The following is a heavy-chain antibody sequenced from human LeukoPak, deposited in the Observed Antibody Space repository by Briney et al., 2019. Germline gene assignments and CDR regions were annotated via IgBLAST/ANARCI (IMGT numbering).Heavy chain of an antibody. V-gene: IGHV3-23*01. CDR2: ISGSGGST. D-gene: IGHD2-15*01. Sequence: GGSLRLSCAASGFTFSSYAMSWVRQAPGKGLEWVSAISGSGGSTYYADSVKGRFTVSRDNSKNTLYLQMNSLRAEDTAVYYCATGGYCSGGSCYLFDYWGQGTLVTVSS. CDR3: ATGGYCSGGSCYLFDY. CDR1: GFTFSSYA. J-gene: IGHJ4*02.